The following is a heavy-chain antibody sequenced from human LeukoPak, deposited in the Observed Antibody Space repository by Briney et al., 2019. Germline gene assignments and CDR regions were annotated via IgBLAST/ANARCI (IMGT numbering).Heavy chain of an antibody. V-gene: IGHV3-9*01. CDR2: ISWNSGSI. Sequence: GGSLRLSCAASGFTFDDYAMHWVRQAPGKGLEWVSGISWNSGSIAYADSVKGRFTISRDNAKNSLYLQMNSLRAEDTALYHCAKDRSGSYLGGFDYWGQGTLVTVSS. CDR1: GFTFDDYA. D-gene: IGHD1-26*01. J-gene: IGHJ4*02. CDR3: AKDRSGSYLGGFDY.